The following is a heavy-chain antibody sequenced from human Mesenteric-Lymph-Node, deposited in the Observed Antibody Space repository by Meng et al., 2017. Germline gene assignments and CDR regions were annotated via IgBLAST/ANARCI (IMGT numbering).Heavy chain of an antibody. J-gene: IGHJ2*01. V-gene: IGHV3-30*07. CDR3: ARDSDTSGRHWYFNL. CDR1: GLAFRNYA. CDR2: ITYDGSQK. Sequence: QGQLGESGGGVVQPGRSLRLSCAVSGLAFRNYAMHWVRQAPGKGLEWVASITYDGSQKNYADSVKGRFTISKDNSKNTLYLQMNSLRAEDTAVYYCARDSDTSGRHWYFNLWGRGTLVTVSS. D-gene: IGHD6-19*01.